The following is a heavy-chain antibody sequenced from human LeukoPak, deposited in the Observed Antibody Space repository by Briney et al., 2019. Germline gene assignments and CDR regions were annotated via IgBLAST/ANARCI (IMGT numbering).Heavy chain of an antibody. Sequence: GGSLRLSCAASGFIFSSCQMNWVRQAAGKGLEWVSYISSSGTTIYYADSVKGRFTISRDNAKNSLYLQMNSLRAEDTAVYYCARERYCSGGSCYSNWFDPWGQGTLVTVSS. J-gene: IGHJ5*02. CDR3: ARERYCSGGSCYSNWFDP. V-gene: IGHV3-48*03. CDR2: ISSSGTTI. CDR1: GFIFSSCQ. D-gene: IGHD2-15*01.